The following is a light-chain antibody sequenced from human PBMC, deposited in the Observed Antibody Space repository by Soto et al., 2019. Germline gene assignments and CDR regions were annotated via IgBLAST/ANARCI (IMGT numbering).Light chain of an antibody. CDR2: KAS. CDR3: QQYYTYSPWP. J-gene: IGKJ1*01. Sequence: DLEMTQSPSSLSASVGDRVTITCRASQSISSWLAWYQQKPGKAPKLLIYKASTLESGVPSRFSGSESGTEFTLTVSGLQPDDFATYFCQQYYTYSPWPFGQGTKVEV. V-gene: IGKV1-5*03. CDR1: QSISSW.